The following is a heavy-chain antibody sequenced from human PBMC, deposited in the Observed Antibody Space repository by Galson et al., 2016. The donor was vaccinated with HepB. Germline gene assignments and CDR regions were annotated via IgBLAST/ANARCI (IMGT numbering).Heavy chain of an antibody. CDR2: IKQDGSNK. Sequence: SLRLSCAASGFTFSLSWMTWVRQAPGKGLEWVANIKQDGSNKYYVDSVKGRFTISRDNAKNSLNLQMNSLRAEDTAVYYCSGGWWYFDLWGRGTLVTVSS. J-gene: IGHJ2*01. CDR1: GFTFSLSW. CDR3: SGGWWYFDL. D-gene: IGHD5-24*01. V-gene: IGHV3-7*04.